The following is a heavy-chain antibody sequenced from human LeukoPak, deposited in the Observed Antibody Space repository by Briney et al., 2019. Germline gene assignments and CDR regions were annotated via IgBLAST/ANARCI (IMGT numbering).Heavy chain of an antibody. J-gene: IGHJ6*02. D-gene: IGHD3-3*01. V-gene: IGHV3-33*01. CDR1: GFTFSTYG. Sequence: TGGSLRLSCVASGFTFSTYGMHWVRQAPGKGLEWVAVIWYEGSNKYYADSVKGRFTISRDNSKNTLYLQMNSLRAEDTALYYCARGGSITIFGVVIIWGMDVWGQGTTVTVSS. CDR2: IWYEGSNK. CDR3: ARGGSITIFGVVIIWGMDV.